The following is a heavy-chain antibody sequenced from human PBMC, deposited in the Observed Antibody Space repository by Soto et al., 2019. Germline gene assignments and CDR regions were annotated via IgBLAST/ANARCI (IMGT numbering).Heavy chain of an antibody. CDR1: GYNLAGYY. J-gene: IGHJ4*02. V-gene: IGHV1-2*02. Sequence: ASVNVSCKASGYNLAGYYMHWVRQAPGQGLEWMGWINPNSGGTNYAQKFQGRVTMTRDTSISTAYMELSSLRSDDTAVYYCAFGFITDFDFWGQGTPVTVSS. CDR3: AFGFITDFDF. CDR2: INPNSGGT. D-gene: IGHD3-10*01.